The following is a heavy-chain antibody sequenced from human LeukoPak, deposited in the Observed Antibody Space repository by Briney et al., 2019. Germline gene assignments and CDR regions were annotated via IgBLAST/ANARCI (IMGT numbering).Heavy chain of an antibody. CDR1: GGSVSSGTYY. CDR3: ARVRYSSGWYDGLDY. V-gene: IGHV4-61*01. D-gene: IGHD6-19*01. J-gene: IGHJ4*02. Sequence: SETLSLTCTVSGGSVSSGTYYWSWVRQPPGQELEWIGYISYRGNTNYNPSLKSRVTISKDTSKNQFSLNLGSVTAADTAMYYCARVRYSSGWYDGLDYWGQGTLVTVSS. CDR2: ISYRGNT.